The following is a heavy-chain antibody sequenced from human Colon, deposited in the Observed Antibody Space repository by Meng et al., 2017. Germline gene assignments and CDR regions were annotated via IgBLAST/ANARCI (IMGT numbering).Heavy chain of an antibody. Sequence: QVQVVPSVAEVNKPVANVTVSCKASGYTLYIHWVRLRPGEGLEWLGRINPRTGDTKSAQSFQCRVTMTRDTSTTTFSMDLRSLTTDDSAIYFCARESADGGSFDLLGQGTLVTVSS. V-gene: IGHV1-2*06. CDR2: INPRTGDT. D-gene: IGHD2-15*01. CDR3: ARESADGGSFDL. CDR1: GYTLY. J-gene: IGHJ4*02.